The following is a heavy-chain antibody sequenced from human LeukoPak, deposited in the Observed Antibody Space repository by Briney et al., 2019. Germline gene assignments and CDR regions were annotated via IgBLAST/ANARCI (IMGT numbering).Heavy chain of an antibody. Sequence: PGGSLRLSCAASGFTFSSSAMNWVRQAPGKGREGVSSISSTSAYIHYADSVKGRFTISRDNVDNVVYLEMNSLGAEDTATYSCARVAVSGPTGWFDSWGQGTLVIVSS. D-gene: IGHD2-8*02. CDR3: ARVAVSGPTGWFDS. V-gene: IGHV3-21*01. J-gene: IGHJ5*01. CDR2: ISSTSAYI. CDR1: GFTFSSSA.